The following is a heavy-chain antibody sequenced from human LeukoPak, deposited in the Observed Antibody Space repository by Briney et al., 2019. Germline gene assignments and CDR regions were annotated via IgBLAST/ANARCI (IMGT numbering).Heavy chain of an antibody. V-gene: IGHV3-48*03. Sequence: GGSLRLSCAASGFTFSSYEMNWVRQAPGKGLEWVSYISSSGSTIYYADSVKGRFTISRDNAKNSLYLQMNSLRAEDTAVYYCARERGGPGRRPGYFDYWGQGTLVTVSS. CDR3: ARERGGPGRRPGYFDY. D-gene: IGHD2-15*01. CDR2: ISSSGSTI. J-gene: IGHJ4*02. CDR1: GFTFSSYE.